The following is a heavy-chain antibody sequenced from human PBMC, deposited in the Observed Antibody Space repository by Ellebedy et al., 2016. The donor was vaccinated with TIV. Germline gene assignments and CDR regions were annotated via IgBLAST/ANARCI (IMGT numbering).Heavy chain of an antibody. CDR2: INPSGGSS. V-gene: IGHV1-46*01. Sequence: ASVKVSCKASGYTFTSYYMYWARQAPGQGLEWMGIINPSGGSSNYAQKFQGRVTMTRDTTTSTVYMELRSLRSEDTAVYYCARGDKYYYDSSCYYYTYWGQGTLVTVSS. J-gene: IGHJ4*02. CDR1: GYTFTSYY. D-gene: IGHD3-22*01. CDR3: ARGDKYYYDSSCYYYTY.